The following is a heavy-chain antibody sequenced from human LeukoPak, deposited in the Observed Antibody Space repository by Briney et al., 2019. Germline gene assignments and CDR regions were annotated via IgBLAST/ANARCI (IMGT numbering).Heavy chain of an antibody. Sequence: GRSLRLSCAASGFTFDDYAMHLVRQAPGKGLEWVSGISWNSDSIDYADSVKGRFTISRDNAKNSLYLQMNSLRPEDTALYYCAKGWLADAFDIWGQGTMVTVSS. J-gene: IGHJ3*02. D-gene: IGHD5-24*01. CDR3: AKGWLADAFDI. CDR1: GFTFDDYA. V-gene: IGHV3-9*01. CDR2: ISWNSDSI.